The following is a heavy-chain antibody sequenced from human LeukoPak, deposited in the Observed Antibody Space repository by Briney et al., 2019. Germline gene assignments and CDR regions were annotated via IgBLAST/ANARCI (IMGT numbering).Heavy chain of an antibody. Sequence: ASVKVSCKASGYTFTSYYTHWVRQAPGQGLEWMGIINPSGGSTSYAQKFQGRVTVTRDTSTSTVHMELSGLRSEDTAVYYCARDQEGFDYWGQGTLVTVSS. V-gene: IGHV1-46*01. CDR1: GYTFTSYY. CDR2: INPSGGST. CDR3: ARDQEGFDY. J-gene: IGHJ4*02.